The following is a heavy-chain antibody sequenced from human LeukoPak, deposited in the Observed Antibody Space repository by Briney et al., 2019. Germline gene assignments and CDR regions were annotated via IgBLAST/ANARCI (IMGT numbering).Heavy chain of an antibody. D-gene: IGHD3-22*01. CDR2: ISGSGGST. Sequence: GGSLRLSCAASGFTFSSYAMSWVRQAPGKGLEWVSAISGSGGSTYYADSVKGRFTISRDNSKNTLYLQMDSLRAEDTAVYYCAKAEYGDSSGYYGGAFDYWGQGTLVTVSS. J-gene: IGHJ4*02. V-gene: IGHV3-23*01. CDR1: GFTFSSYA. CDR3: AKAEYGDSSGYYGGAFDY.